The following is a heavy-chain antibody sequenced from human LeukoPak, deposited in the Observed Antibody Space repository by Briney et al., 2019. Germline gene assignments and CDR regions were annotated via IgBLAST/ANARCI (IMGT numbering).Heavy chain of an antibody. CDR3: MRDRSGAYTFDY. V-gene: IGHV4-59*11. CDR2: IYYSGIT. Sequence: SETLSLTCTVSGRSISTHYWSCIRQFPGKGLEWIGSIYYSGITSYNPSLKSRVTLPVHTPKNQFSLSLSAGGVSETTAYYCMRDRSGAYTFDYWGQGTLVTVSS. D-gene: IGHD3-3*01. CDR1: GRSISTHY. J-gene: IGHJ4*02.